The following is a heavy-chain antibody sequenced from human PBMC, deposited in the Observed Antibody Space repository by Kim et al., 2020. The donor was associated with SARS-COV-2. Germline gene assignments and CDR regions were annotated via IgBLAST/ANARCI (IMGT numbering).Heavy chain of an antibody. J-gene: IGHJ4*02. CDR2: IWYDGSNK. D-gene: IGHD3-9*01. CDR1: GFTFSSYG. Sequence: GGSLRLSCAASGFTFSSYGMHWVRQAPGKGLEWVAVIWYDGSNKYYADSVKGRFTISRDNSKNTLYLQMNSLRAEDTAVYYCARAPPLTGPGALFDYWGQGTLVTVSS. V-gene: IGHV3-33*01. CDR3: ARAPPLTGPGALFDY.